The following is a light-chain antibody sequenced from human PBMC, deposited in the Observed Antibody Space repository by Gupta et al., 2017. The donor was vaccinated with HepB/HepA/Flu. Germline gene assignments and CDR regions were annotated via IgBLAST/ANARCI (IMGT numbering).Light chain of an antibody. CDR3: QSYDSSHVV. Sequence: QSVLTQPPSVSGAPGQRVTISCPGSSSNIGAGYDVHWYQQLPGTAPKLLIYGNSNRPSGVPDRFSGSKSGTSASLAITGLQAEDEADYYRQSYDSSHVVFGGGTKLTVL. J-gene: IGLJ2*01. V-gene: IGLV1-40*01. CDR2: GNS. CDR1: SSNIGAGYD.